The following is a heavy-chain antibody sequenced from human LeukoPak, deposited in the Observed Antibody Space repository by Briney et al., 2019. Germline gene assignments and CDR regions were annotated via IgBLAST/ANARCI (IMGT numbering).Heavy chain of an antibody. D-gene: IGHD2-15*01. J-gene: IGHJ4*02. Sequence: GGSLRLSCAASGFTFSSYAMHWVRQAPGKGLEWVAVISYDGSNKYYADSVKGRFTISRDNSKNTLYLQMNSLRAEDTAVYYCAREEGGNWGQGTLVTVSS. CDR2: ISYDGSNK. V-gene: IGHV3-30-3*01. CDR3: AREEGGN. CDR1: GFTFSSYA.